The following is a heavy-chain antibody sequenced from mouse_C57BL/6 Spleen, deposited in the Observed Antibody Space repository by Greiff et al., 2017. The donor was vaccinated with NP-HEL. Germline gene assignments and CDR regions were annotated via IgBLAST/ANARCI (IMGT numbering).Heavy chain of an antibody. CDR3: ARGGSYYGNYERGMDY. V-gene: IGHV1-42*01. Sequence: VQLKESGPELVKPGASVKISCKASGYSFTGYYMNWVKQSPEKSLEWIGEINPSTGGTTYNQKFKAKATLTVDKSSSTAYMQLKSLTSEDSAVYYCARGGSYYGNYERGMDYWGQGTSVTVSS. CDR1: GYSFTGYY. CDR2: INPSTGGT. J-gene: IGHJ4*01. D-gene: IGHD2-1*01.